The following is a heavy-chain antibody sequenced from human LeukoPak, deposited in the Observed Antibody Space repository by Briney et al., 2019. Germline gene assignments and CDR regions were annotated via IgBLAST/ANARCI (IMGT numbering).Heavy chain of an antibody. CDR1: GDSINSYS. CDR2: IYGSGST. J-gene: IGHJ5*02. CDR3: ARRVVEARPSSERNWLDP. V-gene: IGHV4-59*08. Sequence: SETLSLTCIVSGDSINSYSWSWIRQSPEKGLEWIGRIYGSGSTMYNPSLRSRVTLLVDTSNNQFSLKLSSVTAADTAIYYCARRVVEARPSSERNWLDPWGQGTLVTVSP. D-gene: IGHD1-1*01.